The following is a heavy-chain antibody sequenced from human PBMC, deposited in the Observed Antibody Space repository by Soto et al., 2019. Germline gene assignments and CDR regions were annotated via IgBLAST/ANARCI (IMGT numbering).Heavy chain of an antibody. Sequence: ASVKVSCKASGYTFTSYYMHWVRLAPGQGLEWMGIINPSGGSTSYAQKFQGRVTMTRDTSTSTVYMELSSLRSEDTAVYYCARDRISTPLYYYYYMEVWGKGTTVTVSS. J-gene: IGHJ6*03. CDR3: ARDRISTPLYYYYYMEV. CDR1: GYTFTSYY. CDR2: INPSGGST. V-gene: IGHV1-46*03.